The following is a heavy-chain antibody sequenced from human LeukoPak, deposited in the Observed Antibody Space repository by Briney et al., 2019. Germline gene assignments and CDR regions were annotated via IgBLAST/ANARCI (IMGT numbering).Heavy chain of an antibody. CDR2: IYYSGST. V-gene: IGHV4-39*01. CDR3: ARSYSNYVYYYYYMDV. D-gene: IGHD4-11*01. J-gene: IGHJ6*03. Sequence: SETLSLTCTVSGGSISSSSYYWGWIRQPPGKGPEWIGSIYYSGSTYYNPSLKSRVTISVDTSKNQFSLKLSSVTAADTAVYYCARSYSNYVYYYYYMDVWGKGTTVTVSS. CDR1: GGSISSSSYY.